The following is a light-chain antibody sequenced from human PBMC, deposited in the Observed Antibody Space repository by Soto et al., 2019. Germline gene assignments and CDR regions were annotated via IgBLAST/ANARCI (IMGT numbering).Light chain of an antibody. CDR1: SSDVGGYNY. J-gene: IGLJ2*01. Sequence: VLTQPASVSGSPGQSVTISCTGTSSDVGGYNYVSWYQHHPGKAPKLMLYGVSDRPSGISNRFSGSKSGNTASLTISGLQAEDEADYYCGSYTSSSTLIFGGGTKLTVL. CDR3: GSYTSSSTLI. V-gene: IGLV2-14*01. CDR2: GVS.